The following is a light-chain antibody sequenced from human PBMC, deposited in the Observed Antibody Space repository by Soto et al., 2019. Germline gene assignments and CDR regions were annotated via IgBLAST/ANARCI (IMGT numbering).Light chain of an antibody. CDR2: AAS. Sequence: DIQMTQSPSSLSASVGDRVTITCRASQSISSNLNWYQQKLGKAPKLLIYAASSLQSAVPSRFSGSGSGTEFTLTISSLQPEDFATYYCQQSYSTPGTFGQGTKVDIK. V-gene: IGKV1-39*01. CDR1: QSISSN. CDR3: QQSYSTPGT. J-gene: IGKJ1*01.